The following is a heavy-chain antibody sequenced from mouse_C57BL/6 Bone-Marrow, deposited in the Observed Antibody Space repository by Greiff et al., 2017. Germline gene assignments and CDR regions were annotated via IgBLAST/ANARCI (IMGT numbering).Heavy chain of an antibody. CDR3: TPDYYGSSYENYFDY. V-gene: IGHV14-4*01. CDR1: GFNIKDDY. Sequence: VQLKQSGAELVRPGASVKLSCTASGFNIKDDYMHWVKQRPEQGLEWIGWIDPENGDTEYASKFKGKATITADTSSNTAYLQRSSLTSEDTAVYYCTPDYYGSSYENYFDYWGQGTTLTVSS. CDR2: IDPENGDT. D-gene: IGHD1-1*01. J-gene: IGHJ2*01.